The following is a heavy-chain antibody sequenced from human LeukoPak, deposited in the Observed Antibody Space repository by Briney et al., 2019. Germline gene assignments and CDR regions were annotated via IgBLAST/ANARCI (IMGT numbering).Heavy chain of an antibody. CDR2: ITTSSSYI. CDR3: ARDLGGYSYGSHFDY. J-gene: IGHJ4*02. Sequence: PGGSLRLSCAASGFTFSSYSLNWVRQAPGKGLEWVSSITTSSSYIYYADSVKGRFTISRDNAKNSLYLQMNGLRAEDTAVYYCARDLGGYSYGSHFDYWGQGTLVTVSS. V-gene: IGHV3-21*01. D-gene: IGHD5-18*01. CDR1: GFTFSSYS.